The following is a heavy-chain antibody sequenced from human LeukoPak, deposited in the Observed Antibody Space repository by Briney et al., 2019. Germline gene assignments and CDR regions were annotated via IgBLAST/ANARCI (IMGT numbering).Heavy chain of an antibody. CDR1: GFTFSDYY. V-gene: IGHV3-72*01. CDR2: IRNQANGRTT. CDR3: TRSPSSGSFVFDY. Sequence: PGGPLRLSCAASGFTFSDYYMEWVRQAPGKGLEWVGRIRNQANGRTTEYATSVRGRFIISRDDSQNSIYLQMNSLKTEDTAVYYCTRSPSSGSFVFDYWGQGTLVTVSS. J-gene: IGHJ4*02. D-gene: IGHD6-13*01.